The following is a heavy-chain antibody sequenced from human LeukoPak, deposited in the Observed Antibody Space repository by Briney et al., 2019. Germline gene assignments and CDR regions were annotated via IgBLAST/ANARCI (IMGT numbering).Heavy chain of an antibody. CDR2: IYNSGST. D-gene: IGHD2-15*01. V-gene: IGHV4-59*01. CDR1: GGSISSYY. CDR3: ARVSCSGGSCYSENWFDP. J-gene: IGHJ5*02. Sequence: SETLSLTCTVSGGSISSYYWSWVRQPPGKGLEWIGYIYNSGSTNYYPTLKSRVTITVNTSNNQSSLKLRSVTAADTAVYYCARVSCSGGSCYSENWFDPWGQGNLVTVSS.